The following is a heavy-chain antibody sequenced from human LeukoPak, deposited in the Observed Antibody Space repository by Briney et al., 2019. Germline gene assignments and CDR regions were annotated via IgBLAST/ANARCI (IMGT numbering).Heavy chain of an antibody. CDR3: AKGSGSYLSPLYYFDY. V-gene: IGHV3-21*01. D-gene: IGHD1-26*01. Sequence: GGSLRLSCAASGFTFSSYSMNWVRQAPGKGLEWVSSISSSSSYIYYADSVKGRFTISRDNAKSSLYLQMNSLRAEDTAVYYCAKGSGSYLSPLYYFDYWGQGTLVTVSS. CDR2: ISSSSSYI. J-gene: IGHJ4*02. CDR1: GFTFSSYS.